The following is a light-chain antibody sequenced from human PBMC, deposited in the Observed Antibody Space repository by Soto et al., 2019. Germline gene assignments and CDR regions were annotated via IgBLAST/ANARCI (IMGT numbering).Light chain of an antibody. CDR2: GAS. CDR1: ERVSNSY. Sequence: EIVLTQSPGTLSLSPGERATLSCRASERVSNSYLAWYQHKPGRAPRLLIYGASSRATGIPDRFSGSGSGTDFTLTISSLEPEDFAVYFCQQYGSSPWTFGQGTKVEIK. V-gene: IGKV3-20*01. CDR3: QQYGSSPWT. J-gene: IGKJ1*01.